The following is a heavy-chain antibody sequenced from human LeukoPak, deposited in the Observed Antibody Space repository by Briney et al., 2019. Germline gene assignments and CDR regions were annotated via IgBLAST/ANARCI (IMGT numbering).Heavy chain of an antibody. CDR1: GFTFSSYD. CDR3: ASGYDLWSGPCDY. Sequence: PGGSQRLSCAPSGFTFSSYDMHWGRQAPGEGLEWVAVISYDGINKYYSDSVKGRFTISRNNSMITLYLQMNKPRAEYTAVYYCASGYDLWSGPCDYCGQGTLVAVSS. J-gene: IGHJ4*02. CDR2: ISYDGINK. V-gene: IGHV3-30-3*02. D-gene: IGHD3-3*01.